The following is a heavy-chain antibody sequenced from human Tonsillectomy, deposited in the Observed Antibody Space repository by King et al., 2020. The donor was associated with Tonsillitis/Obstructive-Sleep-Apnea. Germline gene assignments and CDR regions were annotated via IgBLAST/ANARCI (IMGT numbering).Heavy chain of an antibody. J-gene: IGHJ4*02. CDR2: IFYSGST. CDR1: SGSITSTTYY. CDR3: ASQPSSAWFYFDY. V-gene: IGHV4-39*01. Sequence: LQLQESGPGLVEPSETLSLTCTVSSGSITSTTYYWGWIRQPPGKGLEWIGSIFYSGSTYYNPSLKSRVTMSVDASKNQFSLKLNSVTAADPAIYYCASQPSSAWFYFDYWGRGTLVTVSS. D-gene: IGHD6-13*01.